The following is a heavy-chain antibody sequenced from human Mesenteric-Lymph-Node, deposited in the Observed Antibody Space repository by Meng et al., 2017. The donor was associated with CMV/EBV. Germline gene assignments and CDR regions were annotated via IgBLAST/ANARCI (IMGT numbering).Heavy chain of an antibody. D-gene: IGHD3-22*01. CDR1: GFTFDDYG. CDR3: ARLKKETYYYDSSGYYFDY. V-gene: IGHV3-20*01. J-gene: IGHJ4*02. Sequence: GESLKIPCAASGFTFDDYGMSWVRQAPGKGLEWVSGINWNGGSTGYADSVKGRFTISRDNAKNSLYLQMNSLRAEDTALYHCARLKKETYYYDSSGYYFDYWGQGTLVTVSS. CDR2: INWNGGST.